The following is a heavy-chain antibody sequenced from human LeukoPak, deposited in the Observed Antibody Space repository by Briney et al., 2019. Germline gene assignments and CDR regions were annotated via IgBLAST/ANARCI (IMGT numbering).Heavy chain of an antibody. CDR1: GYTFTGYY. V-gene: IGHV1-2*02. J-gene: IGHJ4*02. CDR2: IYPNSGAT. CDR3: GTLLSNGPFDY. Sequence: ASVKVSCKASGYTFTGYYMHWVRQAPGQGLEWVGYIYPNSGATKYAQKFQGRVTMTRDTSINTAYMELSRLRSDDTAVYYCGTLLSNGPFDYWGQGSLVTVSS.